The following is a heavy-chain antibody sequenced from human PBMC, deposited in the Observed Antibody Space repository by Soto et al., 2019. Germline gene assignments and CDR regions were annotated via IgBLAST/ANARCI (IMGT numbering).Heavy chain of an antibody. D-gene: IGHD6-13*01. Sequence: PGGSLRLSCEVSGFTFSTYAMAWVRQAPGKGLEWVSSIDGTGAVTYHADSVKGRFTISRDNSKSTLFLQMNSLRAEDTAVYHCARIIDGAGTDSWGQGTLVTVSS. J-gene: IGHJ5*01. V-gene: IGHV3-23*01. CDR1: GFTFSTYA. CDR2: IDGTGAVT. CDR3: ARIIDGAGTDS.